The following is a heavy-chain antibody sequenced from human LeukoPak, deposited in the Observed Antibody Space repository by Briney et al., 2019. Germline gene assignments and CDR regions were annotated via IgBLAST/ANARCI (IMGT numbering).Heavy chain of an antibody. CDR1: GGSISSGGYH. D-gene: IGHD3-16*02. J-gene: IGHJ5*02. CDR3: ARDLRSFSHNWFDP. Sequence: PSETLSLTCTVPGGSISSGGYHWSWIRQHPGKGLEWIGYIYYSGSTYYNPSLKSRVTISVDTSKNQFSLKLSSVTAADTAVYYCARDLRSFSHNWFDPWGQGTLVTVSS. CDR2: IYYSGST. V-gene: IGHV4-31*03.